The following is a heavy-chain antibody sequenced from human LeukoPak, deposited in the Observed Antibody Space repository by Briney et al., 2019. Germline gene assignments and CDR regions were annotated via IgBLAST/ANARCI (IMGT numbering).Heavy chain of an antibody. CDR2: IYYSGST. D-gene: IGHD2-15*01. CDR1: GGSISSSSYY. J-gene: IGHJ3*02. Sequence: SETLSLTCTVSGGSISSSSYYWGWIRQPPGKGLEWIGSIYYSGSTYYNPSLKSRVTISVDTSKNQFSLKLSSVTAADTAVYYCARDGSGGSWGDDAFDIWGQGTMVTVSS. CDR3: ARDGSGGSWGDDAFDI. V-gene: IGHV4-39*07.